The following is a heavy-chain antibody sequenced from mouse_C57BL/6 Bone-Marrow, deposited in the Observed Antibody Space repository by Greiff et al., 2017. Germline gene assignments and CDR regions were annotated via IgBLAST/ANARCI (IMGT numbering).Heavy chain of an antibody. CDR2: IRNKANNHAT. CDR3: TRKGNPYYYAMDY. J-gene: IGHJ4*01. V-gene: IGHV6-6*01. Sequence: EVKLMESGGGLVQPGGSMKLSCAASGFTFSDAWMDWVRQSPEKGLEWVAEIRNKANNHATYYAESVKGRFTISRDDSKSSVYLQMNSLRAEDTGIYYCTRKGNPYYYAMDYWGQGTSVTVSS. CDR1: GFTFSDAW. D-gene: IGHD2-1*01.